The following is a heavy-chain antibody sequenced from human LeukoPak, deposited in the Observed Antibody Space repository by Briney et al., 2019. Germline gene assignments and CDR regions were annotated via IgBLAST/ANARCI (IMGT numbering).Heavy chain of an antibody. D-gene: IGHD3-3*01. CDR1: GGSFSGYY. J-gene: IGHJ4*02. CDR2: INHSGST. CDR3: ARHKGGLRFLEWFDY. V-gene: IGHV4-34*01. Sequence: SETLSLTCAVYGGSFSGYYRSWIRQPPGKGLEWIGEINHSGSTNYNPSLKSRVTISVDTSKNQFSLKLSSVTAADTAVYYCARHKGGLRFLEWFDYWGQGTLVTVSS.